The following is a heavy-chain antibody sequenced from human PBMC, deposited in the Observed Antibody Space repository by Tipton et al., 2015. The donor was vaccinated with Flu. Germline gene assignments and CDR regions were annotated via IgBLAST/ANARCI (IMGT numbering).Heavy chain of an antibody. D-gene: IGHD7-27*01. Sequence: SLRLSCAASGFTFSSYWMSWVRQAPGKGLEWLSYISSSGNTISYADSVRGRFTISRDNTKKSLYLQLNSLRAEDTTIYYCATLAGDDYWGQGIMVTVSS. V-gene: IGHV3-48*03. J-gene: IGHJ4*02. CDR3: ATLAGDDY. CDR1: GFTFSSYW. CDR2: ISSSGNTI.